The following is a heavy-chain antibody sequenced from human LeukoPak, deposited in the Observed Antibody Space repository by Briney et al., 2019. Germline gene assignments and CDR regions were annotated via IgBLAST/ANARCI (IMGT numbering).Heavy chain of an antibody. V-gene: IGHV3-21*01. Sequence: GGSLRLSCAAFGFTFSSYSMNWVRQAPGKGLEWVSSISSSSSYIYYADSVKGRFTISRDNAKNSLYLQMNSLRAEDTAVYYCARDQKFQALDYWGQGTLVTVSS. CDR1: GFTFSSYS. CDR3: ARDQKFQALDY. J-gene: IGHJ4*02. CDR2: ISSSSSYI.